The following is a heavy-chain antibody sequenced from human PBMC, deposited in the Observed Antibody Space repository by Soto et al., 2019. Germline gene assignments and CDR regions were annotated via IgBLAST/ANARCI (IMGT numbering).Heavy chain of an antibody. CDR2: ISFSGDLS. Sequence: EVHLLESGGNLIQPGGSLRLSCAASGFTFGNYAMTWVRQAPGKGLEWVSAISFSGDLSYYADSVKGRFTISRDNSKNILYLQMNGLRAADTSIYHCAKDGSTSTSWYGSLDFWGQGTLVTVSS. CDR1: GFTFGNYA. J-gene: IGHJ4*02. V-gene: IGHV3-23*01. CDR3: AKDGSTSTSWYGSLDF. D-gene: IGHD6-13*01.